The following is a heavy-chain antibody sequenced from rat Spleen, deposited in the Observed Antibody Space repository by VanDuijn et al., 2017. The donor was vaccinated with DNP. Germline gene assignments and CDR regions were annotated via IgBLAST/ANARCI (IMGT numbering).Heavy chain of an antibody. J-gene: IGHJ2*01. CDR2: ISIRAHNVAT. D-gene: IGHD4-3*01. Sequence: EVQLVESGGGLVQPGRSMKLSCAASGFTFSNYDMAWVRQAPKKGLDWVASISIRAHNVATLYADSVEERFTVSRDASQSMVYLQMNNLQTEDTALYYCTRGPPFDYWGQGVMVTVSS. CDR1: GFTFSNYD. CDR3: TRGPPFDY. V-gene: IGHV10-4*01.